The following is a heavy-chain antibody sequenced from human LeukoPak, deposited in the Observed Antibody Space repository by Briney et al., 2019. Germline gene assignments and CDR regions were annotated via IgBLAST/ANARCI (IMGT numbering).Heavy chain of an antibody. D-gene: IGHD7-27*01. J-gene: IGHJ2*01. V-gene: IGHV1-2*02. CDR3: ARSWGSDCYFDL. CDR2: IYPSSSAT. Sequence: AAVKVSCKDSGYTLNGYYMHWVRQAPGQGLDWVGWIYPSSSATKSAQKFQGRVTMTSDTSISTAYMELSRLRSDDAVVYYCARSWGSDCYFDLWGRGTLVTVSS. CDR1: GYTLNGYY.